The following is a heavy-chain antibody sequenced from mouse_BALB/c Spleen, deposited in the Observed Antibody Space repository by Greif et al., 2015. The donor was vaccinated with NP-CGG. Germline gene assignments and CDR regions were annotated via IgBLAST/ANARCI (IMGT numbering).Heavy chain of an antibody. CDR3: ARDKKYGNYDAMDY. CDR2: IRNKANGYTT. V-gene: IGHV7-3*02. Sequence: EVKLVESGGGLVQPGGSLRLSCATSGFTFTDYYMSWVRQPPGKALEWLGFIRNKANGYTTEYSASVKGRFTISRDNSQSVLYLQMNTLRAEDSATYYCARDKKYGNYDAMDYWGQGTSVTVSS. CDR1: GFTFTDYY. J-gene: IGHJ4*01. D-gene: IGHD2-10*02.